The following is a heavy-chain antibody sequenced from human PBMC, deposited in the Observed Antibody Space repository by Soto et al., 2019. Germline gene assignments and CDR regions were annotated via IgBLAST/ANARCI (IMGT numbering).Heavy chain of an antibody. CDR1: GFTFSSYA. CDR2: ISGSGGST. V-gene: IGHV3-23*01. Sequence: EVQLLESGGGLVQPGGSLRLSCAASGFTFSSYAMSWVRQAPGKGLEWGSAISGSGGSTYYADSVKGRFTISRDNSKNALYLQMNSLRAEDTAVYYCAKDSGYDLTGYYYYGMDVWGQGTTVTVSS. D-gene: IGHD5-12*01. J-gene: IGHJ6*02. CDR3: AKDSGYDLTGYYYYGMDV.